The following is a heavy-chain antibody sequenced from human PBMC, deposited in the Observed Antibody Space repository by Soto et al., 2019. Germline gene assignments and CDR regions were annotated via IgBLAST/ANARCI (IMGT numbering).Heavy chain of an antibody. CDR2: IYYSGST. CDR1: GGSISSYY. D-gene: IGHD3-10*01. CDR3: ARRWGGTFDI. Sequence: QVQLQESGPGLVKPSETLSLTCTVSGGSISSYYWSWIRQPPGKGLEWIGYIYYSGSTNYNPSLKSRVTISVDTSKNQSSLRLNSVIAADTAVYYCARRWGGTFDIWGQGTMVTVSS. V-gene: IGHV4-59*08. J-gene: IGHJ3*02.